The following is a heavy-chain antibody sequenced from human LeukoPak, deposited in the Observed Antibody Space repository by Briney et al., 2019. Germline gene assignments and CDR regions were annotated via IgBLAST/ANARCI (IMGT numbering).Heavy chain of an antibody. CDR2: ISGSGGST. CDR1: GFTLSSYA. V-gene: IGHV3-23*01. CDR3: ARGGESITIFGVVIHYFDY. Sequence: GGSLRLSCAASGFTLSSYAMSWVRQAPGKGLEWVSAISGSGGSTYYADSVKGRFTISRDNSKNTLYLQMNSLRAEDTAVYYCARGGESITIFGVVIHYFDYWGQGTLVTVSS. D-gene: IGHD3-3*01. J-gene: IGHJ4*02.